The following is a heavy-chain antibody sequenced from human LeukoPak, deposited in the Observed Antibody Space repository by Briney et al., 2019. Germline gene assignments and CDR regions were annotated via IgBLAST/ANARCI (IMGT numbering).Heavy chain of an antibody. Sequence: SETLSLTCTVSGGSISSYYLSWIRQPAGKGLEWIGRIYSRVTTYNPSLKSRVTISVDTSKNQFSLKLSSVTVADTAVYYCARTPPDTYWSGYYWNYYYYMDVWGKGTTVTVSS. CDR3: ARTPPDTYWSGYYWNYYYYMDV. CDR1: GGSISSYY. D-gene: IGHD3-3*01. V-gene: IGHV4-4*07. CDR2: IYSRVT. J-gene: IGHJ6*03.